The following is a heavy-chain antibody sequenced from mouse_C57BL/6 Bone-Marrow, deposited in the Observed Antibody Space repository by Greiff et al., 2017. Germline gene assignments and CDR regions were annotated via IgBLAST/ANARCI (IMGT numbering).Heavy chain of an antibody. CDR3: ARPPISYDYYGYAMDY. Sequence: EVKLVESGGGLVKPGGSLKLSCAASGFTFSSYTMSWVRQTPEKRLEWVATISGGGGNTYYPASVKGRFTISRDNATNTLYLQLSRLRSEDTAFYFCARPPISYDYYGYAMDYWGQGTSVTVSS. CDR1: GFTFSSYT. V-gene: IGHV5-9*01. D-gene: IGHD2-4*01. J-gene: IGHJ4*01. CDR2: ISGGGGNT.